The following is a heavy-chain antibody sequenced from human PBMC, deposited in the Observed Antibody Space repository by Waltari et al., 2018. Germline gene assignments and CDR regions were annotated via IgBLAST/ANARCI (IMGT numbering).Heavy chain of an antibody. V-gene: IGHV3-21*01. CDR2: ISSKSTYI. CDR3: ARDTIFYGSGSYDP. D-gene: IGHD3-10*01. J-gene: IGHJ5*02. CDR1: GFSFSDYN. Sequence: QLVESGGGLVKPGSSLRLSCAAFGFSFSDYNMHWLRRAPGKGLEWVSSISSKSTYIYYADSVRSRFSISRDNAENSLFLQMNNLRGEDTAVYYCARDTIFYGSGSYDPWGQGTRVAVSS.